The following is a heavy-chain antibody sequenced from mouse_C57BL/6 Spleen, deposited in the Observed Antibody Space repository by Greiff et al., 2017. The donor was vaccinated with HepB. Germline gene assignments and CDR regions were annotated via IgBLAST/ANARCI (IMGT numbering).Heavy chain of an antibody. CDR1: GFTFSDYY. D-gene: IGHD5-5*01. V-gene: IGHV5-16*01. Sequence: EVQLQESEGGLVQPGSSMKLSCTASGFTFSDYYMAWVRQVPEKGLEWVANINYDGSSTYYLDSLKSRFIISRDNAKNILYLQMSSLKSEDTATYYCARLPPYWYFDVWGTGTTVTVSS. CDR2: INYDGSST. CDR3: ARLPPYWYFDV. J-gene: IGHJ1*03.